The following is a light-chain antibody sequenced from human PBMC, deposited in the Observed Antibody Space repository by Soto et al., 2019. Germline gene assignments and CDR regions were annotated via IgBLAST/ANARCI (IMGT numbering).Light chain of an antibody. J-gene: IGKJ3*01. Sequence: EVVLTQSPGTLSLSPGERATLSCRASQGVASAYLAWYQQKPGQAPRLIIYDPSSRATAIQDRFSGSGSGTDSTLTISSVDPEVLALFFFRHYGRFPLTSGPGTNVDI. CDR3: RHYGRFPLT. V-gene: IGKV3-20*01. CDR1: QGVASAY. CDR2: DPS.